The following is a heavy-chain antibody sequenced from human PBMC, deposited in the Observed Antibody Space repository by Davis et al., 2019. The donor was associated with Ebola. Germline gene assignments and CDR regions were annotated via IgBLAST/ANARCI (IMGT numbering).Heavy chain of an antibody. CDR2: ISSSSSYI. CDR1: GFTFSSYS. Sequence: GESLKISCAASGFTFSSYSMNWVRQAPGKGLEWVSSISSSSSYIYYADSVKGRFTISRDNAKNSLYLQMNSLRAEDTAVYYCARDYGVGGSYSTNYYYYGMDVWGKGTTVTVSS. J-gene: IGHJ6*04. V-gene: IGHV3-21*01. CDR3: ARDYGVGGSYSTNYYYYGMDV. D-gene: IGHD1-26*01.